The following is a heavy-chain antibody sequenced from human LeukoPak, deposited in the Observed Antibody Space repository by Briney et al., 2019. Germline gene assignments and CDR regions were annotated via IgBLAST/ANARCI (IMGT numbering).Heavy chain of an antibody. J-gene: IGHJ4*02. CDR3: AKAHPLSKGFDY. D-gene: IGHD5/OR15-5a*01. CDR1: GFTFSSYA. CDR2: ISGSGGST. V-gene: IGHV3-23*01. Sequence: PGGSLRLSCAASGFTFSSYAMSWVRQAPGKGLEWVSAISGSGGSTYYADSVKGRFTISRDNSKNSLYPQMNSLAAEDTAVYYCAKAHPLSKGFDYWGQRTLVTVSS.